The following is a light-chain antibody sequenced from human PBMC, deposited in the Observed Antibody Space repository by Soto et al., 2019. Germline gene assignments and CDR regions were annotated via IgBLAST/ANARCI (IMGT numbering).Light chain of an antibody. CDR1: QSISSW. Sequence: DIQMTQSPSTLSASVGDRVTITCRASQSISSWLAWYQQKPGKAPKLLIYKASTLESGVPSRFCGSRSGTEFTLTISSLQPDDVAAYYCQQYNDYGSWTFGQGTKVEIK. V-gene: IGKV1-5*03. J-gene: IGKJ1*01. CDR2: KAS. CDR3: QQYNDYGSWT.